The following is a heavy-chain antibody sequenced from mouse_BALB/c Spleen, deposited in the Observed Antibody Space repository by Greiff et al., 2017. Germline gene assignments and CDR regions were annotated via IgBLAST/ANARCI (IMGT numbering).Heavy chain of an antibody. Sequence: EVQRVESGGGLVKPGGSLKLSCAASGYTFSSYAMSWVRQTPEQRLEWVASISSGGSTYYSDSVKGRFTISRDNARNILYLQMSSLRSEDTAMYYCAREGSSGYYAMAYWGQGTSVTVSA. V-gene: IGHV5-6-5*01. CDR1: GYTFSSYA. J-gene: IGHJ4*01. CDR2: ISSGGST. CDR3: AREGSSGYYAMAY. D-gene: IGHD1-1*01.